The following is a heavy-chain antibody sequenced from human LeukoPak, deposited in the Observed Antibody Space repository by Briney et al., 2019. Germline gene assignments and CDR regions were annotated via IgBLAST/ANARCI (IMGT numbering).Heavy chain of an antibody. CDR2: IYHSGTT. V-gene: IGHV4-38-2*02. CDR3: ARDQSYMDV. J-gene: IGHJ6*03. Sequence: RSSETLSLTCTVSGYSISSGYYWDWIRQPPGKGLEWIGCIYHSGTTYYNPSLKSRITISVDTSKNQFSLKLSSVTAADTAMYYCARDQSYMDVWGKGTTVTVSS. CDR1: GYSISSGYY.